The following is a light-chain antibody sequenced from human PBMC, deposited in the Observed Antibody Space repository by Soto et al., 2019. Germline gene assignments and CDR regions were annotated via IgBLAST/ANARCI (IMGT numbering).Light chain of an antibody. CDR2: EGS. CDR1: NSGVESYNL. V-gene: IGLV2-23*01. J-gene: IGLJ2*01. Sequence: QSVLTQPASVSGSPGQSNTLSCTRTNSGVESYNLVSWYQHHPGKAPKLIIYEGSQRPSGVSDRFSGSKSGNTASLTISGLQAEDEADYYCSSYAGAVVFGGGTKLTVL. CDR3: SSYAGAVV.